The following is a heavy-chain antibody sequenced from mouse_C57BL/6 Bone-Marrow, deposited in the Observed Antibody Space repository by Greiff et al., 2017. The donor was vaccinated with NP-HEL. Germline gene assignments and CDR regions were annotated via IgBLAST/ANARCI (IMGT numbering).Heavy chain of an antibody. V-gene: IGHV1-55*01. J-gene: IGHJ4*01. CDR1: GYTFTSYW. CDR3: ARPLLLRYYAMDY. CDR2: IYPGSGST. Sequence: QVQLQQPGAELVKPGASVKMSCTASGYTFTSYWITWVKQRPGQGLEWIGDIYPGSGSTNYTEKFKSKATLTADTSSSTAYMQLSSLTSEDSAVYYCARPLLLRYYAMDYWGQGTSVTVSS. D-gene: IGHD1-1*01.